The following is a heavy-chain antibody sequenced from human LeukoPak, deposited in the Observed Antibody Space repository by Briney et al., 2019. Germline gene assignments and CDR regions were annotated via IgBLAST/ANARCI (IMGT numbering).Heavy chain of an antibody. Sequence: SETLSLTCTVSGGSISSGGYYWSWIRQPPGKGLEWIGYIYYSGSTNYNPSLKSRVTISVDTSKNQFSLKLSSVTAADTAVYFCARDQGMATAGYIDYWGQGTLVTVSS. D-gene: IGHD5-24*01. CDR2: IYYSGST. J-gene: IGHJ4*02. CDR1: GGSISSGGYY. V-gene: IGHV4-61*08. CDR3: ARDQGMATAGYIDY.